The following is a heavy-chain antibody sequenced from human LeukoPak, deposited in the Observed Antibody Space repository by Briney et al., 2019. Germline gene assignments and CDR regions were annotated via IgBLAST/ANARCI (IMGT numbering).Heavy chain of an antibody. V-gene: IGHV3-23*01. J-gene: IGHJ4*02. Sequence: GGSLRLSCAASGFTFSSYGMSWVRQAPGKGLEWVSAISGSGGSTYYADSVEGRFTISRDNSKNTLYLQMNSLRAEDTAVYYCAKGQKILWFGELLSYFDYWGQGTLVTVSS. CDR1: GFTFSSYG. CDR2: ISGSGGST. CDR3: AKGQKILWFGELLSYFDY. D-gene: IGHD3-10*01.